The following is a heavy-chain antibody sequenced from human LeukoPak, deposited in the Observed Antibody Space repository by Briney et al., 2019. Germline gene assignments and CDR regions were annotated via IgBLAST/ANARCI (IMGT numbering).Heavy chain of an antibody. D-gene: IGHD3-22*01. V-gene: IGHV4-59*08. J-gene: IGHJ5*02. CDR2: IYYSVST. CDR3: AKYYYDSSPWFDP. Sequence: SETLSLTCTVSGGSISIYYWSWIRHPPRKVLGWIGYIYYSVSTNYNPSLKSQVTISVDTSKNQFSLKLSSVTAADTAVYYCAKYYYDSSPWFDPWGQGTLVTVSS. CDR1: GGSISIYY.